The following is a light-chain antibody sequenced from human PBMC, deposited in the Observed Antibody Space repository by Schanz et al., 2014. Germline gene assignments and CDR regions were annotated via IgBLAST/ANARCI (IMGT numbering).Light chain of an antibody. Sequence: QSVLTQPPSVSGAPGQRVTISCTGSSSNIGAGYGVHWYQQFPGTAPKLLIYGNSNRPSGVPDRFSGSKSGTSASLAITGLQAEDEADYYCQSYDSSLSEVFGGGTKLTVL. CDR2: GNS. CDR3: QSYDSSLSEV. CDR1: SSNIGAGYG. V-gene: IGLV1-40*01. J-gene: IGLJ3*02.